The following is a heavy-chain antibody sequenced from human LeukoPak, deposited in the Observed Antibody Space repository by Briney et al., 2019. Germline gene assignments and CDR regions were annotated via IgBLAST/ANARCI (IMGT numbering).Heavy chain of an antibody. V-gene: IGHV4-59*01. CDR3: ARNIAFDI. CDR2: ISYNGGT. J-gene: IGHJ3*02. CDR1: GGSTSTAY. Sequence: KPSETLSLTCSVPGGSTSTAYWSWIRQPPGKGLEWIGYISYNGGTNYNPSLKSRVTISVDSSKNQFSLKLASVTAADTAVYYCARNIAFDIWGQGTMVTVSS.